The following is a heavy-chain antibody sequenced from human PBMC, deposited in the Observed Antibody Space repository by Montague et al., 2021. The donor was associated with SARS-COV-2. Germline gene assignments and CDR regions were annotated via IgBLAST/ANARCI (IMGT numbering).Heavy chain of an antibody. CDR1: GFSLTTPGVG. J-gene: IGHJ3*01. Sequence: PALVKPTQTLTLTCTFSGFSLTTPGVGVGWIRQPPGEALEWLGVIYWNXDEHYSPSLKSRLTITKDTSRNQVILMMINVDPVDTATYYCVRAVSAAPVYGALDAWGQGAKVTVSS. CDR3: VRAVSAAPVYGALDA. D-gene: IGHD6-13*01. CDR2: IYWNXDE. V-gene: IGHV2-5*01.